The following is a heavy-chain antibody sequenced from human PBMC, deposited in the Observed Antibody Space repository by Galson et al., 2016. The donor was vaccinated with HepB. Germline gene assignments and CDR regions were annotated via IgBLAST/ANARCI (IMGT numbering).Heavy chain of an antibody. V-gene: IGHV3-23*01. D-gene: IGHD1-26*01. J-gene: IGHJ4*02. Sequence: SLRLSCAASGFTFSSYAMSWVRQAPGKGLEWVSSISVSGGSTYYADSVKGRFTISRDNSKNTLYLQMNSLRAEDTAVYYCAKDTYSGSYGSFDYWSQGTLVTVSS. CDR2: ISVSGGST. CDR1: GFTFSSYA. CDR3: AKDTYSGSYGSFDY.